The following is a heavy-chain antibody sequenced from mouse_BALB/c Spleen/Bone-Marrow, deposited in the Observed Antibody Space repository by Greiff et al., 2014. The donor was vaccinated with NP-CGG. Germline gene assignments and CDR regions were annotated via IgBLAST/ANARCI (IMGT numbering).Heavy chain of an antibody. J-gene: IGHJ4*01. V-gene: IGHV1-80*01. CDR2: IYPGDGDT. D-gene: IGHD2-1*01. Sequence: QVQLKESGAELVRPGSSVKISCKASGYEFSSYWMNWVKQRPGQGLEWIGQIYPGDGDTNYNGKFKGKATLTADKSSSTAYMQVSSLTSEDSAVYFCARVYYGNLDYWGQGTSVTASS. CDR1: GYEFSSYW. CDR3: ARVYYGNLDY.